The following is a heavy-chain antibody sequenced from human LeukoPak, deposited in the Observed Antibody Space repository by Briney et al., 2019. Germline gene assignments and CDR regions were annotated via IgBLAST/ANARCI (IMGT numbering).Heavy chain of an antibody. J-gene: IGHJ5*02. D-gene: IGHD1-26*01. Sequence: VASVKVSCKASGYTFTGYYIHWVRQAPGQGLEWMGGIIPIFGTANYAQKFQGRVTITADESTSTAYMELSSLRSEDTAVYYCARDSLKERINWFDPWGQGTLVTVSS. CDR2: IIPIFGTA. CDR1: GYTFTGYY. CDR3: ARDSLKERINWFDP. V-gene: IGHV1-69*13.